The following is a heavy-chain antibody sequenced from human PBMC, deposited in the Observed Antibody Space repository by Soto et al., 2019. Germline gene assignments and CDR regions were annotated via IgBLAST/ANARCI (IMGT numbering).Heavy chain of an antibody. Sequence: QVQLVQSGAEVKKPGSSVKVSCKASGGTFSSYAISWVRQATGQGLEWMGWMNPNSGNTGYAQKFQGRVTMTRNTSISTAYMELSSLRSEDTAVYYCARAGQQQDVDWWGQGTLVTVSS. J-gene: IGHJ4*02. CDR3: ARAGQQQDVDW. CDR2: MNPNSGNT. V-gene: IGHV1-8*02. D-gene: IGHD6-13*01. CDR1: GGTFSSYA.